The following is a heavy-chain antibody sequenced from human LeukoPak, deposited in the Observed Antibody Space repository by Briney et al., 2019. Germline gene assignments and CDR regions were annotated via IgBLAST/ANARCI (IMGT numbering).Heavy chain of an antibody. Sequence: GGSLRLSCGASGFTFTNYAMTWVRQAPGKGLEWISTVSGTGGSTYYADSVKGRFTISRDNSRNTVYLQMSTLRAEDTAVYYCARVQWLVQYWYFDLWGRGTLVTVSS. V-gene: IGHV3-23*01. CDR1: GFTFTNYA. D-gene: IGHD6-19*01. CDR2: VSGTGGST. J-gene: IGHJ2*01. CDR3: ARVQWLVQYWYFDL.